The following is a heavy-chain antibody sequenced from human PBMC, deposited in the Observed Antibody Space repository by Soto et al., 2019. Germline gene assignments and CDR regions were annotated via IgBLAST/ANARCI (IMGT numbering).Heavy chain of an antibody. J-gene: IGHJ6*03. D-gene: IGHD3-3*01. CDR2: IRSKANSYAT. V-gene: IGHV3-73*01. CDR3: TRSYYDFWSGYYGPDYYYYYMDV. CDR1: GFTFSGSA. Sequence: PGGSLRLSCAASGFTFSGSAMHWVRQASGKGLEWVGRIRSKANSYATAYAASVKGRFTISRDDSKNTAYLQMNSLKTEDTAVYYCTRSYYDFWSGYYGPDYYYYYMDVWGKGTTVTVSS.